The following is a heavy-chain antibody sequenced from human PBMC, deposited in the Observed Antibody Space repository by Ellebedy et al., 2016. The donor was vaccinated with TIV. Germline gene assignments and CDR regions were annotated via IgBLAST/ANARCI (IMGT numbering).Heavy chain of an antibody. V-gene: IGHV3-21*06. CDR3: ARGWSTPDS. CDR1: GFTFSNYN. J-gene: IGHJ4*02. D-gene: IGHD2-15*01. CDR2: IRSTGSDK. Sequence: GESLKISCVASGFTFSNYNMNWLRPSPGKGLEWVSSIRSTGSDKYYAETVKGRFTISRDNAQNTLFLQMNSLRVEDTTVYYCARGWSTPDSWGQGTLVIVSS.